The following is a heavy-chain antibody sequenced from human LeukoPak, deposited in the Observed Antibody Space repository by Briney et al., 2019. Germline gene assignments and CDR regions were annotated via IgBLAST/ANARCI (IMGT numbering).Heavy chain of an antibody. CDR3: AREISDYASAY. V-gene: IGHV1-2*02. Sequence: ASVKVSCKASGYPFTGYYIHWVRQAPGQGLEWMGWIDPNSGGTNYAQKFQGRVTMTSDTSITTAYMDLSRLTFDDTAVYYCAREISDYASAYWGQGTLVTVSS. D-gene: IGHD4-17*01. CDR2: IDPNSGGT. CDR1: GYPFTGYY. J-gene: IGHJ4*02.